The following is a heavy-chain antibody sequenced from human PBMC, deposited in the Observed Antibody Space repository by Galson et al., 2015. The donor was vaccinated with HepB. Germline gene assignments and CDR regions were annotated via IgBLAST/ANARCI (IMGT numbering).Heavy chain of an antibody. J-gene: IGHJ4*02. D-gene: IGHD1-26*01. CDR3: ARNLKGELLGGFDY. CDR1: GFSLSTSGMR. Sequence: PALVKPTQTLTLTCTFSGFSLSTSGMRVSWIRQPPGKALEWLARIDWDDDKFYSTSLKTRLTISKDTSKNQVVLTMTNMDPVDAATYYCARNLKGELLGGFDYWGQGTLVTVSS. V-gene: IGHV2-70*04. CDR2: IDWDDDK.